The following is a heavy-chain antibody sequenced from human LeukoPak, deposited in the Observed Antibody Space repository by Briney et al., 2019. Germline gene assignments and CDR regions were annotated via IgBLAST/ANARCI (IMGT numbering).Heavy chain of an antibody. CDR1: GFTFSSYA. D-gene: IGHD4-11*01. Sequence: PGGSLRLSCAASGFTFSSYAMSWVRQAPGKGLEWVSTINCGGVNTHYADSVGGRFTISRDNSKNTLFLQMNSLRDEDTAVYYCAKDLYSNYGPADYWGQGNLVTVSS. CDR3: AKDLYSNYGPADY. V-gene: IGHV3-23*01. CDR2: INCGGVNT. J-gene: IGHJ4*02.